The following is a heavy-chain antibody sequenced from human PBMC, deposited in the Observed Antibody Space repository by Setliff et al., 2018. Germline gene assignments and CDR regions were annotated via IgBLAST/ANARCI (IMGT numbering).Heavy chain of an antibody. CDR2: IYYSGTT. J-gene: IGHJ6*03. Sequence: SETLSLTCIVSGGSISSHYWNWIRQPPGKGLEWIGYIYYSGTTNYNPSVNSRVTISLDTSKKQISLKLYFVTAADTAVYYCARMSGFQYMDVWGKGTTVTVSS. CDR1: GGSISSHY. D-gene: IGHD3-3*01. CDR3: ARMSGFQYMDV. V-gene: IGHV4-59*11.